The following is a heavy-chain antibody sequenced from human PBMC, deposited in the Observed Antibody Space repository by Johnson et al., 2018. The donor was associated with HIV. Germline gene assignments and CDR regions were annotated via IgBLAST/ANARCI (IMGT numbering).Heavy chain of an antibody. CDR2: IKKDGSEK. J-gene: IGHJ3*02. V-gene: IGHV3-7*05. CDR1: GFIISSYW. CDR3: ARDAVISSGWYNVDAFDI. D-gene: IGHD6-19*01. Sequence: VQLVESGGGLVKPGGSLRLSCAASGFIISSYWMTWVRQAPGKGLEWVANIKKDGSEKYYVDSVKGRFTISRDNAKNSLYLQMNTLRAEDTAVYYCARDAVISSGWYNVDAFDIWGQGTMVTVSS.